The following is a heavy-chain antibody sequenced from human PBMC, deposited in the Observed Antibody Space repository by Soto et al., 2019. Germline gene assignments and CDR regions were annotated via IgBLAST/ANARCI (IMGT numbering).Heavy chain of an antibody. CDR2: IIPIFGTA. Sequence: QVQLVQSGPAVKKPGSSVKVSCKASGGTFSSYAISWVRQSPGQGLEWMGGIIPIFGTANYAQNFQGRATITADESTSTAYMELSSLSTEDQAVYYCARNTIFDKDFDYCGQGTLVIVSS. CDR1: GGTFSSYA. CDR3: ARNTIFDKDFDY. D-gene: IGHD3-3*01. V-gene: IGHV1-69*01. J-gene: IGHJ4*02.